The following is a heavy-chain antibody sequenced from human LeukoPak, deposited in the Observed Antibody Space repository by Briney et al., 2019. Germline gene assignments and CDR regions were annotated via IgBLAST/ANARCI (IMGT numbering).Heavy chain of an antibody. J-gene: IGHJ6*02. D-gene: IGHD6-19*01. CDR1: GGSISSYY. CDR3: ARRCQGPEVGIAVAGTGYYYYGMDV. CDR2: IYYSGTT. V-gene: IGHV4-59*12. Sequence: SETLSLTCTVSGGSISSYYWSWIRQPPGKGLEWIGYIYYSGTTNYNPSLKSRVTISVDTSKNQFSLKLSSVTAADTAVYYCARRCQGPEVGIAVAGTGYYYYGMDVWGQGTTVTVSS.